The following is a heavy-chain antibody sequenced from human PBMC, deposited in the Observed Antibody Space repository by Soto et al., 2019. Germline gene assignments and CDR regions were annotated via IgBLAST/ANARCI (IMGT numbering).Heavy chain of an antibody. CDR1: GFTFSNHA. D-gene: IGHD6-19*01. J-gene: IGHJ6*02. V-gene: IGHV3-23*01. CDR3: AKDLTSAMYSSGWLDV. Sequence: GGCLRLSCAASGFTFSNHAMTWVRQAPGKGLEWVSTISNSGGSPYYADSVKGRFTISRDNSKNTLYLQMNGLRAEDTALYYCAKDLTSAMYSSGWLDVWGQGTTVTVSS. CDR2: ISNSGGSP.